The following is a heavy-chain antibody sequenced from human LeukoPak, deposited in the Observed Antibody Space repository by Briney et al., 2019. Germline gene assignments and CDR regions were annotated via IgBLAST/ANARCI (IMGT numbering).Heavy chain of an antibody. CDR1: GYIFTSYW. V-gene: IGHV5-51*01. CDR2: IYPDESDT. D-gene: IGHD6-13*01. CDR3: ARRNSSWYYFDY. Sequence: GESLKISCKGSGYIFTSYWIGWVRQMPGKGLEWMGIIYPDESDTRYSPSFQGQVTISADKSIGTAYLQWSSLKASDTAMYYCARRNSSWYYFDYWGQGTLVTVSS. J-gene: IGHJ4*02.